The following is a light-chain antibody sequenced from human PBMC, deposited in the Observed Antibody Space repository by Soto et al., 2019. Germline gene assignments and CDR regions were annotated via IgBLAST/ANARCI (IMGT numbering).Light chain of an antibody. CDR1: SSDVGRYDY. CDR3: CSFAGSYTYV. CDR2: DVS. V-gene: IGLV2-11*01. J-gene: IGLJ1*01. Sequence: QSVLTQPRSVSGSPGQSVTISCNGTSSDVGRYDYVSWYQQRPGKAPKLIIYDVSERPSGVPDRFSGSKFGNTASLTISGLQAEDEADYSCCSFAGSYTYVFGTGTKVTVL.